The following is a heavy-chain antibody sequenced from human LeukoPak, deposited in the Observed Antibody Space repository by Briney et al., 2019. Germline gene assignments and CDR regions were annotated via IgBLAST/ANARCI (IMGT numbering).Heavy chain of an antibody. CDR2: INLNSGYT. CDR3: VTSTGYSSTWGAFDI. Sequence: GASVKVSCKTSGFIFTAFYLHWVRQAPGQGLEWMAWINLNSGYTNYAQKFQGRVIMTRDTSTNAAYMEVPNLTSDDTAMYFCVTSTGYSSTWGAFDIWGQGTMITVPS. V-gene: IGHV1-2*02. D-gene: IGHD2-15*01. CDR1: GFIFTAFY. J-gene: IGHJ3*02.